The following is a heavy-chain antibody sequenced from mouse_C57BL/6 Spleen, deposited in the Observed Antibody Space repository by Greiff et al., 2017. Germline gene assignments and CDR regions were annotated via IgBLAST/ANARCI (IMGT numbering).Heavy chain of an antibody. V-gene: IGHV1-69*01. J-gene: IGHJ4*01. CDR2: IDPSDSYT. CDR3: ARGVYYGSSSLYYAMDY. D-gene: IGHD1-1*01. Sequence: QVQLQQPGAELVMPGASVKLSCKASGYTFTSYWMHWVKQRPGQGLEWIGEIDPSDSYTNYNQKFKGKSTLTVDKSSSTAYMQLSSLTSEDSAVYYCARGVYYGSSSLYYAMDYWGQGTSVTVPS. CDR1: GYTFTSYW.